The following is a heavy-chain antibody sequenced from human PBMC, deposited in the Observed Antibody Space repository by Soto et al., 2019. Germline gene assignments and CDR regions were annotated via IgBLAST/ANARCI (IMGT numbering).Heavy chain of an antibody. CDR3: AVPAAIFDY. CDR1: GGSISSSSYY. V-gene: IGHV4-39*01. D-gene: IGHD2-2*02. J-gene: IGHJ4*02. CDR2: IYYSGST. Sequence: SETLSLTCTVSGGSISSSSYYWGWIRQPPGKGLEWIGSIYYSGSTYYNPSLKSRVTISVDTSKNQFSLKLSSVTAADTAVYYCAVPAAIFDYWGQGTLVTLSS.